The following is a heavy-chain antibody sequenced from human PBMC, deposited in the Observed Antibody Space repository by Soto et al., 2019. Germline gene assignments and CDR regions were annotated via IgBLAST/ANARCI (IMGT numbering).Heavy chain of an antibody. Sequence: GGSLILSCAASGFIVSSNYMSLVLQAPGKGLEWVSVIYSGGSTYYADSVKGRFTISRHNSKNTLYLQMNSLRAEDTAVYYCARDHIGDYGSTNWFDPWGQGTLVTVSS. CDR2: IYSGGST. D-gene: IGHD4-17*01. V-gene: IGHV3-53*04. CDR3: ARDHIGDYGSTNWFDP. CDR1: GFIVSSNY. J-gene: IGHJ5*02.